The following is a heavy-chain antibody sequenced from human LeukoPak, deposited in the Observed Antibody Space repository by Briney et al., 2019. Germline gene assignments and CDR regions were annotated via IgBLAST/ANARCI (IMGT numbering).Heavy chain of an antibody. D-gene: IGHD1-1*01. CDR2: IKSDGSEK. J-gene: IGHJ4*02. CDR3: ARGGTFVSDY. Sequence: GGSLRLSCAASGFTFSTFWMSWIRQAPGKGLEWVANIKSDGSEKYYVDSMKGRFTVSRDNAKNSLYLQMDSLRAEDTAVYYCARGGTFVSDYWGQGTLVTVSS. CDR1: GFTFSTFW. V-gene: IGHV3-7*01.